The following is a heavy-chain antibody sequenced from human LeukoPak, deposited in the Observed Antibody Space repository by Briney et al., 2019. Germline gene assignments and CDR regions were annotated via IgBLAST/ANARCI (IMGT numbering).Heavy chain of an antibody. J-gene: IGHJ4*02. CDR2: MYYRGTT. CDR1: GGSISSSSYH. V-gene: IGHV4-39*02. D-gene: IGHD2-21*01. Sequence: ASETLSLTCSVSGGSISSSSYHWGWIRQSPGKGLEWIGSMYYRGTTYENSSLKSRLTLSIDTSNNQFSLKLTSVTAADTAVYFCAREYSRSVVAGSRPDLWGQGLLLTVSS. CDR3: AREYSRSVVAGSRPDL.